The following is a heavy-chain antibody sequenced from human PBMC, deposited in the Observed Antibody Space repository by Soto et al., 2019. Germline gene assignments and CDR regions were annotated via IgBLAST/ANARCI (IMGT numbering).Heavy chain of an antibody. V-gene: IGHV5-51*01. CDR2: IYPGDSDT. CDR1: GYSFTRYW. J-gene: IGHJ5*02. D-gene: IGHD2-8*01. CDR3: ARRARYCTNGVCYGTGGFDP. Sequence: GESLKIYCTGSGYSFTRYWIVWVRQNPSKGLEWLGIIYPGDSDTRYSPSFQGQVTISADKSISTAYLQWSSLKASDTAMYYCARRARYCTNGVCYGTGGFDPWGQGTLVTVSS.